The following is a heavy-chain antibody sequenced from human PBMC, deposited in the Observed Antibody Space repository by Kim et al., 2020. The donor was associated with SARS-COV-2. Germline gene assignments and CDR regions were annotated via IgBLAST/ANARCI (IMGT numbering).Heavy chain of an antibody. CDR3: ARGSGSYYSFSPSYYFDY. D-gene: IGHD3-10*01. Sequence: KGRFTISRDNAKNSLYLQMNSLRAEDTAVYYCARGSGSYYSFSPSYYFDYWGQGTLVTVSS. V-gene: IGHV3-11*06. J-gene: IGHJ4*02.